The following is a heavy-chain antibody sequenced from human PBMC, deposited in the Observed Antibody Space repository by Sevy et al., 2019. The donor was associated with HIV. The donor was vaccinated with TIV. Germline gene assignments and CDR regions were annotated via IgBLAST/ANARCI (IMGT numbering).Heavy chain of an antibody. CDR3: AKGQGYDYIWGNERSEYYFDY. CDR1: RFTFSTYD. CDR2: ISHDGSYQ. J-gene: IGHJ4*02. D-gene: IGHD3-16*01. Sequence: GGSLRLSCAASRFTFSTYDIHWVRQAPGKGLEWVAVISHDGSYQYYTDSVKGPFTISRDDSKNNAYLQMNSLRADDSGVYYGAKGQGYDYIWGNERSEYYFDYWGQGTLVTVSS. V-gene: IGHV3-30*18.